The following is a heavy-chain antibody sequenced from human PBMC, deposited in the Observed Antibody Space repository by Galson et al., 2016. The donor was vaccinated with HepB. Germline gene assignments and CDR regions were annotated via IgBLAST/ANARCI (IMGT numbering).Heavy chain of an antibody. J-gene: IGHJ4*02. V-gene: IGHV4-31*03. CDR1: GGSISSDNY. D-gene: IGHD4-23*01. CDR2: IYYSGST. CDR3: AIDQKGNAGTLDY. Sequence: TLSLTCTVSGGSISSDNYWSWIRQHPGKGLEWIGNIYYSGSTYYIPSLKSRLTMSVDTSKNQFSLKLSSVTAADTAMYCCAIDQKGNAGTLDYWGQGILVTVSS.